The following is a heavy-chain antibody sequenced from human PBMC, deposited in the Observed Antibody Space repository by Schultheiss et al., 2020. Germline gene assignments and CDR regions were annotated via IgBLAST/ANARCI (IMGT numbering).Heavy chain of an antibody. CDR3: ARPRCTSCYWLGGWFDP. J-gene: IGHJ5*02. CDR2: ISSSSSYT. D-gene: IGHD2-2*01. V-gene: IGHV3-11*03. Sequence: GESLKISCAASGFTFSDYYMSWIRQAPGKGLEWVSYISSSSSYTNYADSVKGRFTISRDNAKNSLYLQMNSLRAEDTAVYYCARPRCTSCYWLGGWFDPWGQGTLV. CDR1: GFTFSDYY.